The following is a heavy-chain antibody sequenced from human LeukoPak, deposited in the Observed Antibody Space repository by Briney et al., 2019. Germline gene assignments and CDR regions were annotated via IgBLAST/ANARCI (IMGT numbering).Heavy chain of an antibody. CDR2: IYYSGST. V-gene: IGHV4-59*08. CDR1: GDSISSYY. Sequence: PSETLSLTCTVSGDSISSYYWSWIRQPPGKGLEWIGDIYYSGSTNHNPSLKSRVTISVDTSKNQFSLRLSSVTAADTAVYYSARLASGSYGPLTPFDYWGQGTLVTVSS. D-gene: IGHD1-26*01. CDR3: ARLASGSYGPLTPFDY. J-gene: IGHJ4*02.